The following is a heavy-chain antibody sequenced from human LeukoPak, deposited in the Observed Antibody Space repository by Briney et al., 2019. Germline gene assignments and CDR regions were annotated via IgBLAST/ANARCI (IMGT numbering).Heavy chain of an antibody. V-gene: IGHV4-59*08. J-gene: IGHJ5*02. D-gene: IGHD3-10*01. CDR2: ISYSGSV. CDR3: ARVRYGSGSLSSWFDP. CDR1: SGSITNDY. Sequence: PSETLSLTCTVSSGSITNDYWTWIRQPPGKGLEWIGYISYSGSVNYNPSLKTRVTIFLDTSRNQFSVLLKSVTAADTAMYYCARVRYGSGSLSSWFDPWGRGTRVTVSS.